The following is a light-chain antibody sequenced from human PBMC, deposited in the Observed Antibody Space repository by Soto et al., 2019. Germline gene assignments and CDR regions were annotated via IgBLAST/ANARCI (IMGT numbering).Light chain of an antibody. Sequence: DIQMTHSPSTLSASVGDRVTITCRASQSISSWLAWYQQKPGKAPKLLIYDVSSLEGGVPSRFSGSGSGTEFTLTISSLQPDDFATYYCQQYNTFWTFGQGTKVDIK. CDR3: QQYNTFWT. J-gene: IGKJ1*01. CDR1: QSISSW. V-gene: IGKV1-5*01. CDR2: DVS.